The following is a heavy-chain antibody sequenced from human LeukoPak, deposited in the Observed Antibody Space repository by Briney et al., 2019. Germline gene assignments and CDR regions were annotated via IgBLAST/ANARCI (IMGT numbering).Heavy chain of an antibody. D-gene: IGHD5-24*01. CDR3: AREPYRDGYMSY. J-gene: IGHJ4*02. Sequence: PSQTLSLTCTVASGSINSDGYYWSWIRQPAGKGLGWIGSVYSSGSANYSPSLKSRVIISIDTSKNQFSLKLSSVTAADTAVYYCAREPYRDGYMSYWGEGTLVSVFS. CDR2: VYSSGSA. CDR1: SGSINSDGYY. V-gene: IGHV4-61*02.